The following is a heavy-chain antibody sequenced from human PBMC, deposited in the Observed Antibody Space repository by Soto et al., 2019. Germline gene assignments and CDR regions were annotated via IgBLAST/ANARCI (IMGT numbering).Heavy chain of an antibody. CDR3: TRINCTTTSCFINGMDV. Sequence: SETLSLTCAVSGYVITNGYHWSWIRQPPGKELEWIGTISHSGDTYYNPSLKSRVTISTDTAKNHLSLILSSVTAADTATYYCTRINCTTTSCFINGMDVWGQETTVT. V-gene: IGHV4-38-2*01. D-gene: IGHD2-2*01. CDR2: ISHSGDT. J-gene: IGHJ6*02. CDR1: GYVITNGYH.